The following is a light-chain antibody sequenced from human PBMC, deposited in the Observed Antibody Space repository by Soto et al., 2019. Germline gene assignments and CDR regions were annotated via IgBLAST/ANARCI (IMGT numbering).Light chain of an antibody. J-gene: IGLJ3*02. CDR1: SSNIGANYD. Sequence: QSVLTQPPSLSGAPGQRVTISCTGSSSNIGANYDVLWYQQLPGTAPKLLISAISNRPSGVPDRFSGSRSGTSASLAITGLQAEDEADYYCQSYDSSLSGWVFGGGTKLTVL. CDR3: QSYDSSLSGWV. CDR2: AIS. V-gene: IGLV1-40*01.